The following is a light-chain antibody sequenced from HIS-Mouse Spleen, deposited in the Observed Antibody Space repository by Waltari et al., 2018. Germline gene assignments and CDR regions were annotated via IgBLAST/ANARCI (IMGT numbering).Light chain of an antibody. J-gene: IGKJ4*01. V-gene: IGKV3-11*01. CDR1: QGVSSY. Sequence: EIVLTQSPATLSLSPGERATLSCRASQGVSSYLAWYQQKPGQAPRLLIYDASNRATCIPGKFSGQWSWTDFTLTISSLEPEDFAVYYCQQRSNWPPLTFGGGTKVEIK. CDR3: QQRSNWPPLT. CDR2: DAS.